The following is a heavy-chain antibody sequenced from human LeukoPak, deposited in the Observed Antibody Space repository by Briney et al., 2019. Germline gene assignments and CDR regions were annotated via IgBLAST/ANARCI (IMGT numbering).Heavy chain of an antibody. CDR3: ARHTYYYGSGSYYSDGWFDP. V-gene: IGHV3-74*01. J-gene: IGHJ5*02. CDR1: GFTFSSYW. Sequence: GGFLRLSCAASGFTFSSYWMHWVRQAPGKGLVWVSRINSDGSSTSYADSVKGRFTISRDNAKNTLYLQMNSLRAEDTAVYYCARHTYYYGSGSYYSDGWFDPWGQGTLVTVSS. CDR2: INSDGSST. D-gene: IGHD3-10*01.